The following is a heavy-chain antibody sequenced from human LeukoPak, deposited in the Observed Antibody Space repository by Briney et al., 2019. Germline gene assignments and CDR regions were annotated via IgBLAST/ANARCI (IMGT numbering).Heavy chain of an antibody. CDR1: GYSFTSYW. V-gene: IGHV5-51*01. CDR2: IYPGGSDT. CDR3: ARHGYYCSSTSCYNDAFDI. J-gene: IGHJ3*02. D-gene: IGHD2-2*02. Sequence: GESLKISCKGSGYSFTSYWIGWVRQMPGKGLEWMGIIYPGGSDTRYSPSFQGQVTISADKSISTAYLQWSSLKASDTAMYYCARHGYYCSSTSCYNDAFDIWGQGTMVTVSS.